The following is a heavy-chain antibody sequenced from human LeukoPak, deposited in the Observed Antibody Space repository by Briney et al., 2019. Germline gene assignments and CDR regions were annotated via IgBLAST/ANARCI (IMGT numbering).Heavy chain of an antibody. Sequence: SETLSLTCTVSGGSISSYYWSWIRQPPGKGLEWIGYIYYSGSTNYNPSLKSRVTISVDTSKNQLSLKLSSVTAADTAVYYCARVKTTVTGEYYFDYWGQGTLVTVSS. CDR1: GGSISSYY. V-gene: IGHV4-59*01. J-gene: IGHJ4*02. D-gene: IGHD4-17*01. CDR2: IYYSGST. CDR3: ARVKTTVTGEYYFDY.